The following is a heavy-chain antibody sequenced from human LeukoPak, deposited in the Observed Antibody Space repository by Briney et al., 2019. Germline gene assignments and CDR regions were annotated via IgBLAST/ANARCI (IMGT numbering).Heavy chain of an antibody. V-gene: IGHV1-2*02. CDR1: GCTFTGYY. CDR2: INPNSGGT. Sequence: ASVKVSCKASGCTFTGYYMHWVRQAPGQGLEWMGWINPNSGGTNYAQKFQGRVTMTRDTSTNTVYTELSSLRSDDTAVYYCARDYYGGHNLYNFDFWGQGTRVIVSS. CDR3: ARDYYGGHNLYNFDF. D-gene: IGHD3-10*01. J-gene: IGHJ4*02.